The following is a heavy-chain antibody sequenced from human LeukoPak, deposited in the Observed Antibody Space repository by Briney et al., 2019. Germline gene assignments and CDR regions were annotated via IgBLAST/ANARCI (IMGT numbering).Heavy chain of an antibody. CDR2: IIPIFGTA. D-gene: IGHD6-13*01. V-gene: IGHV1-69*06. J-gene: IGHJ4*02. Sequence: SVKVSCKASGGTFSSYAISWVRQAPGQGLEWMGGIIPIFGTANYAQKFQGRVTITADKSTSTAYMGLSSLRSEDTAVYYCASLAAAAGKSDYWGQGTLVTVSS. CDR3: ASLAAAAGKSDY. CDR1: GGTFSSYA.